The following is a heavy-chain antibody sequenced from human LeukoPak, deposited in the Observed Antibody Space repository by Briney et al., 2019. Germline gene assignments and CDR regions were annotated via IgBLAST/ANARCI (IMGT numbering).Heavy chain of an antibody. V-gene: IGHV3-23*01. D-gene: IGHD1-26*01. CDR3: AKGIEYSGECFDY. J-gene: IGHJ4*02. CDR1: GFTFSSYA. CDR2: INSSGGST. Sequence: GGSLRLSCAASGFTFSSYAMSWVRQAPGKGLEWVSAINSSGGSTYNVDYVKGRFTNSRENSKNPLYLQMNGLRAEDTAVYYCAKGIEYSGECFDYWGQGPVVPVSS.